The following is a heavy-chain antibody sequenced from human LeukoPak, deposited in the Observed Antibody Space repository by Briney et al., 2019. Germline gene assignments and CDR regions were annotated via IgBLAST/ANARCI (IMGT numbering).Heavy chain of an antibody. CDR3: AKSSYYDASGFYREYYFDY. D-gene: IGHD3-22*01. J-gene: IGHJ4*02. CDR1: GFTFSSYA. Sequence: QAGGSLRLSCAAAGFTFSSYAMSWIRQAPGKGLEWVSTISGGGGSTYYADSVRGRFTISRDNSKNTLYLQMNSLRAEDTAVYYCAKSSYYDASGFYREYYFDYWGQGTLVTVSS. CDR2: ISGGGGST. V-gene: IGHV3-23*01.